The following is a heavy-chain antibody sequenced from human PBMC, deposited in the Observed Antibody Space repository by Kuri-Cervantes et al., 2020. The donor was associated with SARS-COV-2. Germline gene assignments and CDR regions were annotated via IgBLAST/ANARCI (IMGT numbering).Heavy chain of an antibody. V-gene: IGHV3-49*04. D-gene: IGHD3-3*01. CDR2: IRSKAYGGTT. CDR3: AGLDFWSGYYMDV. J-gene: IGHJ6*03. CDR1: GFTFGDYA. Sequence: GESLKISCTASGFTFGDYAMSWVRQAPGKGLEWVGFIRSKAYGGTTEYAASVKGRFTISRDDSKSIAYLQMNSLKTEDTDVYYCAGLDFWSGYYMDVWGKGTTVTVSS.